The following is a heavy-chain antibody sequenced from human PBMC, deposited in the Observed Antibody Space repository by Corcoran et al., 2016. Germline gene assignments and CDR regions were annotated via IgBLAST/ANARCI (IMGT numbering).Heavy chain of an antibody. CDR2: IYYRGST. V-gene: IGHV4-59*13. J-gene: IGHJ6*02. Sequence: QVQLQESGPGLVKPSETLSLTCTVSGDSINSYYWNWIRQPPGKGLEWLGYIYYRGSTNYNPSPKSRVTISVDTSKNQFSLNLSSVTAADTAMYYCARDTSAGYYGMDVWGQGTTVTVSS. CDR1: GDSINSYY. CDR3: ARDTSAGYYGMDV.